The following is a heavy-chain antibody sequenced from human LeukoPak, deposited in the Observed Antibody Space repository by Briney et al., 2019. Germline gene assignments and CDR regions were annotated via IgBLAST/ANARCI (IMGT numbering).Heavy chain of an antibody. CDR2: IRYDGSNK. D-gene: IGHD3-22*01. V-gene: IGHV3-30*02. J-gene: IGHJ5*02. Sequence: GGSLRLSCAASGFTFSSYGMHWVRQAPGKGLEWVAFIRYDGSNKYYADSVKGRFTISGDNSKNTLYLQMNSLRAEDMAVYYCAKVSSGDSSGTNWFDPWGQGTLVTVSS. CDR3: AKVSSGDSSGTNWFDP. CDR1: GFTFSSYG.